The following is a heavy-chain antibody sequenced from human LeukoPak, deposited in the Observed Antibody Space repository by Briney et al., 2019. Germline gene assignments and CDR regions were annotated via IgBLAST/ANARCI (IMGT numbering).Heavy chain of an antibody. CDR2: IYTSGST. CDR1: GGSISSGSYY. CDR3: ARAYYDILTGYYMTFYFDY. V-gene: IGHV4-61*02. Sequence: SQTLSLTCTVSGGSISSGSYYWSWIRQPAGKGLEWIGRIYTSGSTNYNPSLKSRVTISVDTSKNQFSLKLSSVTAADTAVYYCARAYYDILTGYYMTFYFDYWGQGTLVTVSS. J-gene: IGHJ4*02. D-gene: IGHD3-9*01.